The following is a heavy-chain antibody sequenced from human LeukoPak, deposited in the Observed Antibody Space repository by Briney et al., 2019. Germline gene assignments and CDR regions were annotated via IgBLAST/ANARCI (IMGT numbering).Heavy chain of an antibody. V-gene: IGHV5-51*01. D-gene: IGHD2-21*01. CDR2: IYPGDSDT. J-gene: IGHJ4*02. CDR1: GYTFTNYW. Sequence: GESLKISCKGSGYTFTNYWIGWVRQMPGKGLEWMGIIYPGDSDTRYSPSFQGQVTISVDKSISTAYLQWRSLKASDTAMYYCASVGRTESTSGDYCWGQGTLVTVSS. CDR3: ASVGRTESTSGDYC.